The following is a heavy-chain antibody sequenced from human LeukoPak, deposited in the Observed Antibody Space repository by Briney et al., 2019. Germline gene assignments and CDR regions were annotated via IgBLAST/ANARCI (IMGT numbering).Heavy chain of an antibody. CDR3: ARVRFSSSWFDP. D-gene: IGHD6-13*01. V-gene: IGHV1-46*01. CDR2: INPSGGST. J-gene: IGHJ5*02. Sequence: ASVKVSCKASGYTFTSYYMHWVRQAPGQGLEWMGIINPSGGSTSYAQKFQGRVTITADESTSTAYMELSSLRSEDTAVYYCARVRFSSSWFDPWGQGTLVTVSS. CDR1: GYTFTSYY.